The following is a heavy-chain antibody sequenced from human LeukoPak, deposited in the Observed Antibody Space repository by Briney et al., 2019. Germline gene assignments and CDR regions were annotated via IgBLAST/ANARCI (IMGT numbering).Heavy chain of an antibody. CDR3: AKDIQLST. V-gene: IGHV3-48*01. J-gene: IGHJ3*01. CDR2: ISGSSTTI. Sequence: GGSLRLSCAASGFTFSSYSINWVRQAPGKGLEWVSYISGSSTTIYYADSVKGRFTISRDNSKNTLSLQMNSLRVEDTAMYFCAKDIQLSTWGLGTMVTVSS. CDR1: GFTFSSYS. D-gene: IGHD5-24*01.